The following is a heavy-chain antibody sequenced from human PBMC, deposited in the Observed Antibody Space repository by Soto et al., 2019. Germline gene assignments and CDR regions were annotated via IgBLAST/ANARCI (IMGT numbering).Heavy chain of an antibody. CDR1: GFTLSDYS. J-gene: IGHJ4*02. CDR2: ISSSRTTI. D-gene: IGHD6-13*01. Sequence: EVQLVESGGGLLQPGGSLRISCAASGFTLSDYSMNWVRQAPGKGLEWVAYISSSRTTIYYADSVKGRFTISRDNAENSLFLQMDSLRDEDTAVYHCAREGAARRGFDYWGQGPLVTVSS. V-gene: IGHV3-48*02. CDR3: AREGAARRGFDY.